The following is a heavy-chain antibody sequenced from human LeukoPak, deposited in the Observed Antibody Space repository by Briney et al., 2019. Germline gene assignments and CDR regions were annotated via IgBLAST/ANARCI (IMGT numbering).Heavy chain of an antibody. CDR2: ISWNSRRI. CDR3: ARKGGATTYGYYYYYMDV. J-gene: IGHJ6*03. Sequence: PGGSLRLSCAASGFTFDDYAMHWVRQAPGKGLEWVSGISWNSRRIDYADSVKGRFTISRDNAKNSLYLQMNSLRAEDTAVYYCARKGGATTYGYYYYYMDVWGKGTTVTISS. CDR1: GFTFDDYA. D-gene: IGHD1-26*01. V-gene: IGHV3-9*01.